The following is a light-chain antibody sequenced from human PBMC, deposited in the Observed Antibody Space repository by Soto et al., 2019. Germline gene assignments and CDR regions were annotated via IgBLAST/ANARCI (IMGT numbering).Light chain of an antibody. V-gene: IGKV1-5*03. Sequence: DIQMTQSPSTLSASVGGRVTISCRASQTINNLLAWYQQKPGKVPKLLIYKASSLESGVPSRFSGSGSGTDFTITISSLQPDDFATYYCQHYYTYPYTFGQGTKLEIK. J-gene: IGKJ2*01. CDR3: QHYYTYPYT. CDR1: QTINNL. CDR2: KAS.